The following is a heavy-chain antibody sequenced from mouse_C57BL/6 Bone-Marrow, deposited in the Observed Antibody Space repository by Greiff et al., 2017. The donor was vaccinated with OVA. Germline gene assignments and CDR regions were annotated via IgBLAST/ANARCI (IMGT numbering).Heavy chain of an antibody. D-gene: IGHD1-1*01. Sequence: VQLQESGAELVRPGTSVKVSCKASGYAFTNYLIEWVKQRPGQGLEWIGVINPGSGGTNYNEKFKGKATLTADKSSSTAYRQLSSLTSEDSAVYFCARSGYYGSSYRFAYWGQGTLVTVSA. V-gene: IGHV1-54*01. CDR1: GYAFTNYL. J-gene: IGHJ3*01. CDR2: INPGSGGT. CDR3: ARSGYYGSSYRFAY.